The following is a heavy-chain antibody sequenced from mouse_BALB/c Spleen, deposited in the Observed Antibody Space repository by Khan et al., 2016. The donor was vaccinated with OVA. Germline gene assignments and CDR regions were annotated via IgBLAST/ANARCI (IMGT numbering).Heavy chain of an antibody. J-gene: IGHJ3*01. CDR3: ARGTVDY. CDR2: IDPFNGGT. CDR1: GYSFTSYY. D-gene: IGHD3-3*01. V-gene: IGHV1S135*01. Sequence: VQLKESGPELMRPGSSVNISCKASGYSFTSYYIHWVKQSHGKSLEWIGYIDPFNGGTDYNQKFKGKATLTVDKSSNTAYMHLSSLTSEDSAVYYCARGTVDYWGQGTLVTVS.